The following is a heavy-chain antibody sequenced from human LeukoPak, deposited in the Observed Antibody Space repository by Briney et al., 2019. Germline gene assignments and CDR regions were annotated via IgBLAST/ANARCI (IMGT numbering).Heavy chain of an antibody. V-gene: IGHV3-7*01. J-gene: IGHJ4*02. CDR2: IKQDGSEK. D-gene: IGHD1-7*01. CDR3: ARDEGSSENWNYAQY. Sequence: HPGGSLRLSCAASGFTFSSYWMSWVRQAPGKGLEWVANIKQDGSEKYYVDSVKGRFTISRDNAKNSLYLQMNSLRAEDTAVYYCARDEGSSENWNYAQYWGQGTLVTVSS. CDR1: GFTFSSYW.